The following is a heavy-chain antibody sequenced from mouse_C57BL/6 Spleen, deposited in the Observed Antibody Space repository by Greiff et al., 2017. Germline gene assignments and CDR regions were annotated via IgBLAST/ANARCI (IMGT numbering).Heavy chain of an antibody. J-gene: IGHJ3*01. V-gene: IGHV14-4*01. CDR3: TTDDWCGRNACAY. Sequence: EVQLQQSGAELVRPGASVKLSCTASGFNINDDYMHWVKQRPEQGLEWIGWIDPENGDTEYASKFQGKATITADTSSNTAYLQLSSLTSEDTAVYYCTTDDWCGRNACAYWGQGTLVTGSA. CDR1: GFNINDDY. CDR2: IDPENGDT. D-gene: IGHD1-1*01.